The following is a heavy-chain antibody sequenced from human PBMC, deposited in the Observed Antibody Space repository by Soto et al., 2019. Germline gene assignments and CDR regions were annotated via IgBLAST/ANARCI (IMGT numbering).Heavy chain of an antibody. V-gene: IGHV4-30-4*01. CDR1: GGSISSGDYY. CDR3: ARGGPCTVPGWRSYYYYYGMDV. D-gene: IGHD4-17*01. J-gene: IGHJ6*02. Sequence: SETLSLTCTVSGGSISSGDYYWSWIRQPPGKGLEWIGYIYYSGSTYYNPSLKSRVTISVDTSKNQFSLKLSSVTAADTAVYYCARGGPCTVPGWRSYYYYYGMDVWGQWTTVTVSS. CDR2: IYYSGST.